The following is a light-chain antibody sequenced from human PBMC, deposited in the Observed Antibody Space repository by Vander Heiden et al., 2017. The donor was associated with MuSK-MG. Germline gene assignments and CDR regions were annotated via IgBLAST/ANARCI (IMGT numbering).Light chain of an antibody. V-gene: IGKV1-39*01. J-gene: IGKJ5*01. CDR1: QNISNY. CDR3: QRSDSTRLT. Sequence: DIQMTQSPSSLSTSVGDRVTISCRASQNISNYLNWYQQKPGKAPKVLIYAASSLQSGVPSRFSGSGSGTDFTLTISRLQPEDFATYYCQRSDSTRLTFGQGTRLEIK. CDR2: AAS.